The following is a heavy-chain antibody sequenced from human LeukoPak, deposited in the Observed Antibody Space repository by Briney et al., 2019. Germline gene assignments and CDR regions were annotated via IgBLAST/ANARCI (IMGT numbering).Heavy chain of an antibody. CDR3: ARARGVQHWGVFDI. D-gene: IGHD7-27*01. CDR2: IYYSGST. Sequence: PSETLSLTCTVSGGSISSSSYYWGWIRQPPGKGLEWIGSIYYSGSTYYNPSLKSRVTISVDTSKNQFSLKLSSVTAADTAVYYCARARGVQHWGVFDIWGQGTMVTVSS. V-gene: IGHV4-39*07. J-gene: IGHJ3*02. CDR1: GGSISSSSYY.